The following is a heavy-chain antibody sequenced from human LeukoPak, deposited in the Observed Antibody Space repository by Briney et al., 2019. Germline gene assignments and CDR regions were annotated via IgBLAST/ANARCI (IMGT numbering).Heavy chain of an antibody. Sequence: SETLSLTCAVYGGSFSGYYWSWIRQPPGKGLEWIGEINHSGSTNYNPSLKSRVTISVDTSKNQFSLKLSSVTAADTAVYYCAREQYSSGWYPGYFDYWGQGTLVTVSS. D-gene: IGHD6-19*01. J-gene: IGHJ4*02. V-gene: IGHV4-34*01. CDR3: AREQYSSGWYPGYFDY. CDR1: GGSFSGYY. CDR2: INHSGST.